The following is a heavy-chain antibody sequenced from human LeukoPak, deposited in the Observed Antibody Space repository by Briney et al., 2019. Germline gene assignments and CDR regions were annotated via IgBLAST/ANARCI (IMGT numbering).Heavy chain of an antibody. V-gene: IGHV3-21*01. D-gene: IGHD6-13*01. J-gene: IGHJ4*02. CDR3: ARKWGSSWEFDY. CDR2: ISSSSSYI. Sequence: GGSLSLSCAASGFTFSSYSMNWVRPAPGRGLEGVSSISSSSSYIYYADSVKGRFTISRDNAKNSLYLQMNSLRAEDTAVYYCARKWGSSWEFDYWGQGTLVTVSS. CDR1: GFTFSSYS.